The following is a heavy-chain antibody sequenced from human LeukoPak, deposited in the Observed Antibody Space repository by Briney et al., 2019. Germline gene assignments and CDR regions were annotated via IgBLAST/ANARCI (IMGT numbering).Heavy chain of an antibody. CDR1: GFTFSSYG. V-gene: IGHV3-30*02. D-gene: IGHD6-13*01. J-gene: IGHJ5*01. CDR2: IRYDGSNK. CDR3: ASRLAAAAINWFDP. Sequence: GGSLRLSCAASGFTFSSYGMHWVRQAPGKGLEWVAFIRYDGSNKYYADSVKGRFTISRDNSKNTLYLQMNSLRAEDTAVYYCASRLAAAAINWFDPWGQGTLVTVSS.